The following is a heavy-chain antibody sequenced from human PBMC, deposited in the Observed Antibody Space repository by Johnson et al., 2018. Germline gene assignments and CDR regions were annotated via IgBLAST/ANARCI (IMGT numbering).Heavy chain of an antibody. J-gene: IGHJ1*01. D-gene: IGHD3-3*01. CDR1: GFTFSSYA. V-gene: IGHV3-30-3*01. CDR3: AKAPVGWLGEGAEYFQH. Sequence: QVQLQESGGGVVQPGRSLRLSCAASGFTFSSYAMHWVRQAPGKGLEWVAVISYDGSNKYYADSVKGRFTISRDNTKNTLYLQMNSLRPEDTALYYCAKAPVGWLGEGAEYFQHWGQGTLVTVSS. CDR2: ISYDGSNK.